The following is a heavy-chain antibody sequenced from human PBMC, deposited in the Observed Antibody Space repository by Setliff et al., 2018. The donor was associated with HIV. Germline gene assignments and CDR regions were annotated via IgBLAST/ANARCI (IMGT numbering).Heavy chain of an antibody. CDR2: ISTNNDNT. V-gene: IGHV1-18*01. CDR1: GYTFTRYG. D-gene: IGHD3-22*01. CDR3: ARHASTWYYDTSGPHFDY. Sequence: GASVKVSCKASGYTFTRYGISWVRQAPGQGLEWMGWISTNNDNTNYAQKLQGRVTMTTDTSTSTAYMELRSLRSDDTDVYYCARHASTWYYDTSGPHFDYWGQGTLVTVSS. J-gene: IGHJ4*02.